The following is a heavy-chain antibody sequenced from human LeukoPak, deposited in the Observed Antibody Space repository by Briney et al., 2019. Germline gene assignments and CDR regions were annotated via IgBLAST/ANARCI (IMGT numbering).Heavy chain of an antibody. D-gene: IGHD2-2*01. Sequence: ASVKVSCKASGGTFSSYAISWVRQAPGQGLEWMGRIIPILGIANYAQKFQGRVTITADKSTSTAYMELSSLRSEDTAVYYCARDYPDIVVVPAAYDYWGQGTLVTVSS. CDR1: GGTFSSYA. CDR3: ARDYPDIVVVPAAYDY. CDR2: IIPILGIA. J-gene: IGHJ4*02. V-gene: IGHV1-69*04.